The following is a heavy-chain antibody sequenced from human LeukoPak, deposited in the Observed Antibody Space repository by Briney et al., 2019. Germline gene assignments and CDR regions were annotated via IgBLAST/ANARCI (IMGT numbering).Heavy chain of an antibody. V-gene: IGHV1-18*01. CDR2: ISAYNGNT. CDR1: GYTFTSYG. J-gene: IGHJ6*02. D-gene: IGHD5-12*01. CDR3: ARVATIPYYYYGMDV. Sequence: ASVKVSCKASGYTFTSYGISWVRQAPGQGLEWMGWISAYNGNTNYAQKLQGRVTMTTDTSTSTAYMELRSLRSDDTAVYYCARVATIPYYYYGMDVWGQGTTVTVSS.